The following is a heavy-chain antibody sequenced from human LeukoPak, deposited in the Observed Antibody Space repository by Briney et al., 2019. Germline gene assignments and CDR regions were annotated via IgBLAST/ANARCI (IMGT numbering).Heavy chain of an antibody. D-gene: IGHD3-3*01. CDR1: GYTFTSYY. CDR3: ARGGYYDFWSGYGYYYYYMDV. Sequence: ASVKVSCKASGYTFTSYYMHWLRQAPGQGLEWMGIINPSGGSTSYAQKFQGRVTMTRDTSTSTVYMELSSLRSEDTAVYYCARGGYYDFWSGYGYYYYYMDVWGKGTTVTVSS. J-gene: IGHJ6*03. V-gene: IGHV1-46*01. CDR2: INPSGGST.